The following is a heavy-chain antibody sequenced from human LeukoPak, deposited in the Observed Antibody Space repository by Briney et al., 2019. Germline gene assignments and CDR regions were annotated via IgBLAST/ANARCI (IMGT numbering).Heavy chain of an antibody. V-gene: IGHV3-21*01. D-gene: IGHD5-12*01. CDR2: ISSSSSYI. CDR3: ARDEVVAYFDY. CDR1: GFTFSSYS. Sequence: PGGSLRLSCAASGFTFSSYSMNWGRQAPGKWLEWVSSISSSSSYIYYADSVKGRFTISRDNAKNSLYLQMNSLRAEDTAVYYCARDEVVAYFDYWGQGTLVTVSS. J-gene: IGHJ4*02.